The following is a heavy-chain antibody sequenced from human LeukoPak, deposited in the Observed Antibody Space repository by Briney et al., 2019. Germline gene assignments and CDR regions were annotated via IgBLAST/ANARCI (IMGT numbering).Heavy chain of an antibody. Sequence: PGGSLRLSCAASGFTFSSYAMHWVRQAPGKELEWVAVISYDGSNKYYADSVRGRFTISRDNSKNTLYLQMNSLRAEDTAVYYCARDDVDIVATGYYYYGMDVWGQGTTVTVSS. D-gene: IGHD5-12*01. CDR2: ISYDGSNK. CDR1: GFTFSSYA. J-gene: IGHJ6*02. V-gene: IGHV3-30-3*01. CDR3: ARDDVDIVATGYYYYGMDV.